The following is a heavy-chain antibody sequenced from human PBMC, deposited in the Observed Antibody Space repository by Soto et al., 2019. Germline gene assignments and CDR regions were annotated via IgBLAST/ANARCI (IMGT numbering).Heavy chain of an antibody. CDR3: AKVEVADASWFAP. D-gene: IGHD2-15*01. J-gene: IGHJ5*02. CDR2: IRGSGGST. CDR1: GFTFSSYA. V-gene: IGHV3-23*01. Sequence: EVQLLESGGGLVQPGGSLRLSCAASGFTFSSYAMSWVRQAPGKGLEWVSAIRGSGGSTYYAGSVKGRFSISSDNSKNRLDLQMNSLRAEDTAVYYCAKVEVADASWFAPWGQGTLVTVSS.